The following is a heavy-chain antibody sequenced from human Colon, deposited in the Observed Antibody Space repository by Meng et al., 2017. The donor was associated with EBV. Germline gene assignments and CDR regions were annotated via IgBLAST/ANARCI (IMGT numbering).Heavy chain of an antibody. D-gene: IGHD3-10*01. CDR3: ATTKYDSGSYNWFDP. Sequence: QVHLEESGPGLVKPSEXLSLTCTVSGGSITNGSYYWGWIRQPPGKGLEWIGNIYYSGNTYYNPSLKSRVTISVDTSKNQFSLKLSSVTAADTALYYCATTKYDSGSYNWFDPWGQGTLVTVSS. V-gene: IGHV4-39*07. CDR2: IYYSGNT. J-gene: IGHJ5*02. CDR1: GGSITNGSYY.